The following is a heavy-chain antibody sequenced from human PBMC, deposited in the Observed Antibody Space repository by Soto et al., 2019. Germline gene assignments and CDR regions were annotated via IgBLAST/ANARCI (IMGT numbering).Heavy chain of an antibody. V-gene: IGHV4-4*07. J-gene: IGHJ6*02. CDR1: GDSISNYY. CDR3: ARMYNSGFYRPEGDYFFYGMDV. D-gene: IGHD6-19*01. Sequence: XGTLSLTCTVSGDSISNYYWSWIRQPSGKGLEWIGRFYYSGNTKSNPSLKSRVTMSADTSKNQFSLSLRSVTAADSAIYYCARMYNSGFYRPEGDYFFYGMDVWGQGTTVTVPS. CDR2: FYYSGNT.